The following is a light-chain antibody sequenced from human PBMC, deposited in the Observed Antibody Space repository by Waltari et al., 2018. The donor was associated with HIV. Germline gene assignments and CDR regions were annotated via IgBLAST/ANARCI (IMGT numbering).Light chain of an antibody. CDR2: DAS. J-gene: IGKJ4*01. Sequence: AIQLPQSPSSLSESVGDSVTITCRASQGISSALVWYQQKPGKAPKLLIYDASTLESGVPSRFSGSGSGTDFTLTISSLQPEDFATYYCQQFNSYPLTFGGGTKVEIK. V-gene: IGKV1-13*02. CDR3: QQFNSYPLT. CDR1: QGISSA.